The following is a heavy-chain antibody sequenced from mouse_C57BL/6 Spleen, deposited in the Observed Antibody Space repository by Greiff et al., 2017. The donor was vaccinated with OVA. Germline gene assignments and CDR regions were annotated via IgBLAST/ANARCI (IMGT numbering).Heavy chain of an antibody. D-gene: IGHD1-1*01. Sequence: EVKVVESGGGLVQPGGSLSLSCAASGFTFTDYYMSWVRQPPGKALEWLGFIRNKANGYTTEYSASVKGRFTISRDNSQCIIYLHMNAMRAEDKATEDCERGYDGSSDWYFDVWGTGTTVTVSS. CDR1: GFTFTDYY. V-gene: IGHV7-3*01. CDR3: ERGYDGSSDWYFDV. J-gene: IGHJ1*03. CDR2: IRNKANGYTT.